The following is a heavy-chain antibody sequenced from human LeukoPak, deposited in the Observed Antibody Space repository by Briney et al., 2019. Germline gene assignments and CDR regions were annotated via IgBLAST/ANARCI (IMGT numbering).Heavy chain of an antibody. CDR2: ISYDGSNK. CDR3: ARVRMATNDY. J-gene: IGHJ4*02. Sequence: LSLTCTVSGGSISSGGYSWSWLRQAPGKGLEWVAVISYDGSNKYYADSVKGRFTISRDNSKNTLYLRMNSLRAEDTAVYYCARVRMATNDYWGQGTLVTVSS. CDR1: GGSISSGGYS. D-gene: IGHD5-12*01. V-gene: IGHV3-30-3*01.